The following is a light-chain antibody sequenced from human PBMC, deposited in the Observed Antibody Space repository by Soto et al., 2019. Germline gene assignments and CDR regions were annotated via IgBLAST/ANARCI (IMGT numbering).Light chain of an antibody. CDR2: GAS. J-gene: IGKJ4*01. CDR1: QSVRSNY. CDR3: QQYGFSPLT. Sequence: EVVLTQSPGTLSLSPGERATLSCRASQSVRSNYLAWYQQKPGQAPRLLIYGASYRATGIPDRFSGSGSGTDFTHTVSRLEPEDFALYYCQQYGFSPLTFGGGTKVEIK. V-gene: IGKV3-20*01.